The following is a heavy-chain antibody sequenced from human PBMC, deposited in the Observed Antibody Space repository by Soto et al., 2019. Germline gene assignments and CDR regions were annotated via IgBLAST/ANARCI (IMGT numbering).Heavy chain of an antibody. CDR2: ISRTGDSI. V-gene: IGHV3-48*03. CDR3: ARDAVAATGRVCALDI. CDR1: GFTLSSHD. J-gene: IGHJ3*02. Sequence: EVQLVESGGGLVQPGGSLRLSCTASGFTLSSHDMNWVRQAPGKGLEWVAFISRTGDSIYYGDSVRGRFTISRDTAKNSLYLQVDSLRAAATAVYDCARDAVAATGRVCALDIWGQGTMVTVSS. D-gene: IGHD6-19*01.